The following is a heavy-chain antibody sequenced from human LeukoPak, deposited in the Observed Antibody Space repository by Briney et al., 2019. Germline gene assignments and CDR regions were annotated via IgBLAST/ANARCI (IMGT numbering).Heavy chain of an antibody. D-gene: IGHD3-16*02. J-gene: IGHJ4*02. CDR2: ISANNGNT. V-gene: IGHV1-18*01. CDR3: AIVYFDF. Sequence: ASGKVSCKASGSSFSSYAITWMRQAPGQGLEWEGWISANNGNTNYSQKLQGRVTMTTDTSTSTAYVELRSLRSDDTAVYYCAIVYFDFWGQGTLVTVSS. CDR1: GSSFSSYA.